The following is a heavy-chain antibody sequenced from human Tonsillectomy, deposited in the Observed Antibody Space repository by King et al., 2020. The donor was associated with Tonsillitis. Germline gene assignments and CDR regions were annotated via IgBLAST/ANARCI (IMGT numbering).Heavy chain of an antibody. CDR3: GRHLGDRYSYGAGGGWYFDL. Sequence: QLQESGPGLVKPSGTLSLTCTVSGGSISSNNYYWGWIRQPPGKGLEWIGSIYYSGNTYYNPSLKSRLTISADTSKNQVSLKLSSVTAADTAVYYCGRHLGDRYSYGAGGGWYFDLWGRGTLVTVSS. CDR2: IYYSGNT. V-gene: IGHV4-39*01. J-gene: IGHJ2*01. CDR1: GGSISSNNYY. D-gene: IGHD5-18*01.